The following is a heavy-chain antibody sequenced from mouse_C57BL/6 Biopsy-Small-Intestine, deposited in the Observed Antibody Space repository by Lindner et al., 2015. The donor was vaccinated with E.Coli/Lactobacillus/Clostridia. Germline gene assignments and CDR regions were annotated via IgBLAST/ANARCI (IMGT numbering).Heavy chain of an antibody. CDR3: ARGYGNYLDY. CDR2: IYPGDGDT. CDR1: GYAFSSYW. V-gene: IGHV1-80*01. J-gene: IGHJ2*01. D-gene: IGHD2-1*01. Sequence: VQLQESGAELVKPGASVKISCKASGYAFSSYWMNWVKQRPGKGLEWIGQIYPGDGDTNYNGKSKGKGHTDCRQNPPSTAYMQLSSLTSEDSAVYFCARGYGNYLDYWGQGTTLTVSS.